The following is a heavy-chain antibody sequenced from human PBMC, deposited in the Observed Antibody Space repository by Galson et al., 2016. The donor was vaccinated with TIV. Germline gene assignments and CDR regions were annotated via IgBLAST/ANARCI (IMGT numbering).Heavy chain of an antibody. J-gene: IGHJ4*02. V-gene: IGHV1-2*02. Sequence: SVKVSCKASGYTFSGYYIHWVRQAPGQRLEWMGWTNPQSGDTNYAQKLQGRVTMTRDTSVATAYMELNRLTSDDTAVYYCARDLGDSDTLPFDYWGPGTLVTVSP. CDR3: ARDLGDSDTLPFDY. CDR1: GYTFSGYY. CDR2: TNPQSGDT. D-gene: IGHD3-16*01.